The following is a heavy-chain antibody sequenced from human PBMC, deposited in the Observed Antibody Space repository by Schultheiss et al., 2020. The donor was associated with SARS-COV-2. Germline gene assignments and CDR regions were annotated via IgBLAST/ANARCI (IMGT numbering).Heavy chain of an antibody. CDR3: ARGSGWYYFDY. D-gene: IGHD6-19*01. CDR2: ISSSSSYI. CDR1: GFTFSSYS. Sequence: GGSLRLSCAASGFTFSSYSMNWVRQAPGKGLEWVSSISSSSSYIYYADSVKGRFTISRDNAKNSLYLQMNSLRAEDTAVYYCARGSGWYYFDYWGQGTLVTVSS. V-gene: IGHV3-21*01. J-gene: IGHJ4*02.